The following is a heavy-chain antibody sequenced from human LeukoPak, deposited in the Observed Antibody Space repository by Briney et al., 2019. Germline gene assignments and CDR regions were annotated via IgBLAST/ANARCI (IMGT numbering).Heavy chain of an antibody. CDR1: RGSISSYY. CDR3: ARDSILTGYYIDY. Sequence: PSETLSLTCTVSRGSISSYYWSWIRQPPGKGLEWIGYISYSGTTIYNPSLNSRVAISVDTSKNQFSLKLSSVTAADTAVYYCARDSILTGYYIDYWGQGTLVTVSS. V-gene: IGHV4-59*12. D-gene: IGHD3-9*01. J-gene: IGHJ4*02. CDR2: ISYSGTT.